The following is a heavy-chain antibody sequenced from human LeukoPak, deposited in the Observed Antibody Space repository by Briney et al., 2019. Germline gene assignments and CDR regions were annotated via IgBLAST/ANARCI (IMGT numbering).Heavy chain of an antibody. Sequence: SETLSLTCTVPGGSISSYYWSWIRQPPGKGLEWIGYIYYSGSTNYNPSLKSRVTISVDTSKNQFSLKLSSVTAADTAVYYCARRIAVAGYSDAFDIWGQGTMVTVSS. V-gene: IGHV4-59*08. CDR2: IYYSGST. J-gene: IGHJ3*02. D-gene: IGHD6-19*01. CDR1: GGSISSYY. CDR3: ARRIAVAGYSDAFDI.